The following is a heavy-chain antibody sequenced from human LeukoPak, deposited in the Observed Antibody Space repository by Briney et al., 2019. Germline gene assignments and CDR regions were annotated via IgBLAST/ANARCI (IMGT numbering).Heavy chain of an antibody. J-gene: IGHJ3*02. Sequence: PSKTLSLTCTVSGGSISSYYWSWIRQPPGKGLEWIGYIYYSGSTNYNPSLKSRVTISVDTSKNQFSLKLSSVTAADTAVYYCARADSAPLYAFDIWGQGTMVTVSS. CDR2: IYYSGST. V-gene: IGHV4-59*01. CDR1: GGSISSYY. D-gene: IGHD3-22*01. CDR3: ARADSAPLYAFDI.